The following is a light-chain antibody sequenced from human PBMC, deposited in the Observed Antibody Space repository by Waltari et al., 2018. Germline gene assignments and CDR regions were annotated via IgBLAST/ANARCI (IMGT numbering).Light chain of an antibody. V-gene: IGLV1-51*02. CDR1: SSNIGNNF. J-gene: IGLJ3*02. Sequence: QSVLTQPPSVSAAPGQKVTISCSGSSSNIGNNFVSWYQQLPGTAPKLLIYENDKRPSGMPDRFSGSKSGTSATLGISGLQTGDEADYYCGTWDTSLSAGVFGGGTKLTVL. CDR2: END. CDR3: GTWDTSLSAGV.